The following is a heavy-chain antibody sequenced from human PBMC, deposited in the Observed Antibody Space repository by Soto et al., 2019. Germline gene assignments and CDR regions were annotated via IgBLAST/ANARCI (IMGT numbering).Heavy chain of an antibody. CDR3: ARSIPGTTSFDS. Sequence: EVHLVESGGGLVQPGGSLRLSCAGSGFTFSDYYIDWVRQAPGKGLEWVGRSRDKGNSYSTDYAASVKGRLTVSRDTSKNSLYLQMNSLKADDTALYYCARSIPGTTSFDSWGQGTLVTVSS. V-gene: IGHV3-72*01. CDR1: GFTFSDYY. D-gene: IGHD1-7*01. CDR2: SRDKGNSYST. J-gene: IGHJ4*02.